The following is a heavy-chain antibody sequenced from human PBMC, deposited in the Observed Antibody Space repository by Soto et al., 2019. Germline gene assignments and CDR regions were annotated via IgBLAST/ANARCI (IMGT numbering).Heavy chain of an antibody. CDR1: GYTFTSYG. V-gene: IGHV1-18*01. D-gene: IGHD2-2*02. Sequence: ASVKVSCKASGYTFTSYGISWVRQAPGQGLEWMGWISAYNGNTNYEQKLQGRVTMTTDTSTSTAYMELRSLRSDDTTVYYCARWRGDVVVPAAIHAFDIWGQGTMVTVSS. J-gene: IGHJ3*02. CDR2: ISAYNGNT. CDR3: ARWRGDVVVPAAIHAFDI.